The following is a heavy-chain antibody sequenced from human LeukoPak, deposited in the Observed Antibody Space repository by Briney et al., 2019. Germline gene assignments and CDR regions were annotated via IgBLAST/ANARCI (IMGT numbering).Heavy chain of an antibody. CDR3: ASVGFGELLPLDY. CDR1: GFTFSDYY. J-gene: IGHJ4*02. CDR2: INSGTTI. Sequence: RPGGSLRLSCAASGFTFSDYYMSWIRQAPGKGLEWVSYINSGTTIYYADSVKGRFTISRDNAKNSLYLQMNSLRAEDTAVYYCASVGFGELLPLDYWGQGTLVTVSS. V-gene: IGHV3-11*01. D-gene: IGHD3-10*01.